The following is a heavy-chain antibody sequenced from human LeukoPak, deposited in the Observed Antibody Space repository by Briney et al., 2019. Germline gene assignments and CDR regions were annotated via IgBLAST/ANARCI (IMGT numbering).Heavy chain of an antibody. CDR3: ARDIVVVPAARSAFDP. D-gene: IGHD2-2*01. Sequence: ASVKVSCKASGYTFTSYYMHWVRQAPGQGLEWMGTINPSGGSTSYAQKFQGRVTMTRDTSTSTVYMELSSLRSEDTAVYYCARDIVVVPAARSAFDPWGQGTLVTVSS. V-gene: IGHV1-46*03. J-gene: IGHJ5*02. CDR2: INPSGGST. CDR1: GYTFTSYY.